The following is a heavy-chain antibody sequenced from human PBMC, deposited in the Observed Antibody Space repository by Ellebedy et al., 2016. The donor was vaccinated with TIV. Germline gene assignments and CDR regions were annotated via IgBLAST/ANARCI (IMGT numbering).Heavy chain of an antibody. CDR2: ISSSSSYI. D-gene: IGHD6-19*01. J-gene: IGHJ5*02. CDR1: GFTFSDYY. V-gene: IGHV3-11*06. CDR3: ARGAVAGTGNNWFDP. Sequence: GGSLRLSCAASGFTFSDYYMSWIRQAPGKGLEWVSYISSSSSYIYYADSVKGQFTISRDNAKNSLYLKMNRLRAEDTAVYYCARGAVAGTGNNWFDPWGQGTLVTVSS.